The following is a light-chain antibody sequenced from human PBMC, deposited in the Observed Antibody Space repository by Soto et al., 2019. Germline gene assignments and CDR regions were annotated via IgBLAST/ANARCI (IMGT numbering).Light chain of an antibody. Sequence: IQMTQSPSTLSASVGDRVTITCRASQSISRWVAWYQQKPGKAPKLLIYDASSLESGVPARFSGSGSGTEFTLTIRSLQPDDFAPYYCQQYDSYWTFGQGTKVDIK. J-gene: IGKJ1*01. CDR3: QQYDSYWT. CDR1: QSISRW. V-gene: IGKV1-5*01. CDR2: DAS.